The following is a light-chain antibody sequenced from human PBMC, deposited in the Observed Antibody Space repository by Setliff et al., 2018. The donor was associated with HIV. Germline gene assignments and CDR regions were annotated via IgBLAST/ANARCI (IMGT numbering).Light chain of an antibody. J-gene: IGLJ1*01. CDR3: CSYAGRYTYV. CDR2: DVS. V-gene: IGLV2-11*01. CDR1: SSDVGVYNY. Sequence: QSALTLPRSVSGSPGQSVTISCTGTSSDVGVYNYVSWYQQHPGKAPKLMIYDVSERPSGVPDRFSGSKSGNTASLTISGLQAEDEADYYCCSYAGRYTYVFGTGTKV.